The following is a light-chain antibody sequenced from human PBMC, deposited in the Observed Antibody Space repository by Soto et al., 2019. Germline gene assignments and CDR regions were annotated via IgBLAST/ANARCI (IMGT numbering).Light chain of an antibody. J-gene: IGKJ4*01. Sequence: EIVLTQSPGTLSLSPGERATLSCRASQSVSSSYLAWYQQKPGQAPRLLIYGASSRATGIPDRFSGSGSGTDFTLTISRLEPGDFAVYYCQQYDSSPLTFGGWTKVEIK. CDR3: QQYDSSPLT. V-gene: IGKV3-20*01. CDR1: QSVSSSY. CDR2: GAS.